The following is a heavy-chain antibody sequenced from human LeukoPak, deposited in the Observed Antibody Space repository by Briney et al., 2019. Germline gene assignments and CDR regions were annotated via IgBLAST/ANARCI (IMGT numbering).Heavy chain of an antibody. CDR2: IYHSGST. CDR3: ARVTESGTDP. J-gene: IGHJ5*02. CDR1: GFTFSSYAM. Sequence: TGGSLRLSCAASGFTFSSYAMGWVRQAPGKGLEWIGEIYHSGSTNYNPSLKSRVTISVDKSKNQFSLKLSSVTAADTAVYYCARVTESGTDPWGQGTLVTVSS. D-gene: IGHD1-26*01. V-gene: IGHV4-4*02.